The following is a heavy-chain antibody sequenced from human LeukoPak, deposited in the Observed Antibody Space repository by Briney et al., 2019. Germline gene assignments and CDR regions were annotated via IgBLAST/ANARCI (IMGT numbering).Heavy chain of an antibody. V-gene: IGHV4-34*01. CDR1: GGSFSGYY. Sequence: PSETLSPTCAVYGGSFSGYYWSWIRQPPGKGLEWIGEINHSGSTNYNPSLKSRVTISVDTSKNQFSLKLSSVTAADTAVYYCARTVAAHSSYDYWGQGTLVTVSS. CDR3: ARTVAAHSSYDY. J-gene: IGHJ4*02. CDR2: INHSGST. D-gene: IGHD6-19*01.